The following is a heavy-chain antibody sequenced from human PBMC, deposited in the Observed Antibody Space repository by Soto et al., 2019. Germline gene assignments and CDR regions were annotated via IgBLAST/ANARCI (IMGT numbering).Heavy chain of an antibody. J-gene: IGHJ4*02. CDR2: IYYSGST. CDR3: ARSYDFWSGYQPIYYFDY. Sequence: PSETLSLTCTVSGGSISSYYWSWIRQPPGKGLEWIGYIYYSGSTNYNPSLKSRVTISVDTSKNQFSLKLSSVTAADTAVYYCARSYDFWSGYQPIYYFDYWGQGTLVTVSS. V-gene: IGHV4-59*08. D-gene: IGHD3-3*01. CDR1: GGSISSYY.